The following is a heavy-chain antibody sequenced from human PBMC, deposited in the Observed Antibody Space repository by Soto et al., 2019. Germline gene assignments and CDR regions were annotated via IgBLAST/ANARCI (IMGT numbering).Heavy chain of an antibody. V-gene: IGHV4-4*02. CDR1: GGSISSSYW. CDR3: ARDLSGTGLDI. Sequence: QVQLQESGPGLVKPSGTLSLTCAVSGGSISSSYWWNWVRQTPRGGLEWIGKIYHGGTTNYNPSLKNRVTISVDKSKNQFSLKLTSVTAADTAVYFCARDLSGTGLDIWGRGTRVTVSS. CDR2: IYHGGTT. J-gene: IGHJ6*02. D-gene: IGHD1-26*01.